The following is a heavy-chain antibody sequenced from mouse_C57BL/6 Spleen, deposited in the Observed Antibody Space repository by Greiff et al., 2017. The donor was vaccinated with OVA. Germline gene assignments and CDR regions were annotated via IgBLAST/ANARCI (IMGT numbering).Heavy chain of an antibody. D-gene: IGHD1-1*01. V-gene: IGHV5-17*01. J-gene: IGHJ2*01. Sequence: EVQLVESGGGLVKPGGSLKLSCAASGFTFSDYGMHWVRQAPEKGLEWVAYISSGSSTIYYADTVKGRFPISRDNAKNTLFLQMTSLRSEDTAMNYCAGPHYYGSSYEFDYWGQGTTLTVSS. CDR2: ISSGSSTI. CDR1: GFTFSDYG. CDR3: AGPHYYGSSYEFDY.